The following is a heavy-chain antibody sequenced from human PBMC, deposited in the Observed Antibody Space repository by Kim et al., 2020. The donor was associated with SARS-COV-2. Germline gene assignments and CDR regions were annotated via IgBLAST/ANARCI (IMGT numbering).Heavy chain of an antibody. Sequence: SVKVSCKASGGTFSSYAISWVRQAPGQGLEWMGGIIPIFGTANYAQKFQGRVTITADESTSTAYMELSSLSSEDTAVYYCAGLWFRELFPGYSYMDVWG. CDR2: IIPIFGTA. J-gene: IGHJ6*03. CDR1: GGTFSSYA. CDR3: AGLWFRELFPGYSYMDV. D-gene: IGHD3-10*01. V-gene: IGHV1-69*13.